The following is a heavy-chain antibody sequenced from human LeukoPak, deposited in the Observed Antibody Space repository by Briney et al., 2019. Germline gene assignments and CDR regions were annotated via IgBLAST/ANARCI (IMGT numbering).Heavy chain of an antibody. CDR2: ISYDGSNK. CDR3: ARVSWERLDAFDI. CDR1: GFTFSSYA. D-gene: IGHD1-26*01. J-gene: IGHJ3*02. Sequence: GGSLRLSCAASGFTFSSYAMHWVRQAPGKGLEWVAVISYDGSNKYYADSVKGRFTISRDNSKNTLYLQMNSLRAEDTAVYYCARVSWERLDAFDIWGQGTMVTVSS. V-gene: IGHV3-30*04.